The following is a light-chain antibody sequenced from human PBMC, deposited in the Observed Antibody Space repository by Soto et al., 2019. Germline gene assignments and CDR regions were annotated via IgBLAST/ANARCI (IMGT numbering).Light chain of an antibody. CDR1: KSVTSY. J-gene: IGKJ4*01. CDR2: DAS. V-gene: IGKV3-11*01. CDR3: QQRSTWPLT. Sequence: EIVLTQSPATLSLSPGERATLSCRASKSVTSYLAWYQQKPGQAPRLLIYDASNRATGIPARFSGTGSGTDFTLTISSLEPEDFAVYYCQQRSTWPLTFGGGTKVDIK.